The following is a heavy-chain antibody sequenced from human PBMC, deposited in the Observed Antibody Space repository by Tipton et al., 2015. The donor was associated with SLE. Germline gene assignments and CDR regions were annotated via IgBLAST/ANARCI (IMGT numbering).Heavy chain of an antibody. V-gene: IGHV4-39*01. D-gene: IGHD3-10*01. Sequence: TLSLTCAVSGGSISSSNHYWGWIRQPPGKGLEWIGSIYYSGSTYYNPSLKSRVTILVDTSKNQFSLELTSVTAADTAVYYCARQRLRLLSPLDAWGQGTTVTVS. CDR1: GGSISSSNHY. CDR3: ARQRLRLLSPLDA. J-gene: IGHJ6*02. CDR2: IYYSGST.